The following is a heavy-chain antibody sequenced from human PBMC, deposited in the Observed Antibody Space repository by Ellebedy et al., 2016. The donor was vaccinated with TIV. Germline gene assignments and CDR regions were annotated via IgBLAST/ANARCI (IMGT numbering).Heavy chain of an antibody. V-gene: IGHV1-69*13. CDR1: GGTFSSYA. Sequence: SVKVSCXASGGTFSSYAISWVRQAPGQGLEWMGGIIPIFGTANYAQKFQGRVTITADESTSTAYMELSSLRSEDTAVYYCARDPIGHFLFDEPTPGDYWGQGTLVTVSS. CDR2: IIPIFGTA. CDR3: ARDPIGHFLFDEPTPGDY. D-gene: IGHD3-9*01. J-gene: IGHJ4*02.